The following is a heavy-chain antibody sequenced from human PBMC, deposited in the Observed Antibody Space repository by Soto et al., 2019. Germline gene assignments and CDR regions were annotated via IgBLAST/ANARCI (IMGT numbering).Heavy chain of an antibody. CDR1: GGTFISYA. V-gene: IGHV1-69*01. CDR2: IIPILVTA. CDR3: ARVLRFCWYFDL. D-gene: IGHD3-3*01. Sequence: QVQLVQSGAEVKKPGSSVKVSCKDSGGTFISYAISWVRQAPGQGLAWMGGIIPILVTANYAQKFQGRVTITADESTSRAYMELSSLRSEDTAVYYCARVLRFCWYFDLWGRGTLVTVSS. J-gene: IGHJ2*01.